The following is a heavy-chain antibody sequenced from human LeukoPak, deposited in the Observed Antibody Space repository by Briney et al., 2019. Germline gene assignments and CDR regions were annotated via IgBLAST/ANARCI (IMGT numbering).Heavy chain of an antibody. J-gene: IGHJ6*03. CDR2: IFYDGVKD. D-gene: IGHD2-21*01. CDR1: GFTFSKYG. V-gene: IGHV3-30*02. Sequence: GGSLRLSCAASGFTFSKYGIHWVRQAPGKGLEWVAFIFYDGVKDYYADSVKGRFTISRDNSKNTVFLQVNSLRGDDTAVYYCAKDRLAYKYYYYMDVWGKGTAVTVSS. CDR3: AKDRLAYKYYYYMDV.